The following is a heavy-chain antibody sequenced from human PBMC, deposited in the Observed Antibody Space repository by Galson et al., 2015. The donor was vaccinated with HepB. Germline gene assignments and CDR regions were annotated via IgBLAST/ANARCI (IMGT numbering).Heavy chain of an antibody. D-gene: IGHD1-26*01. CDR3: ARDHAVGATWGYFYHYGMDV. J-gene: IGHJ6*02. V-gene: IGHV3-33*01. CDR1: GFDFRSYA. Sequence: LRLSCAASGFDFRSYAMNWVRQAPGKGLEWVAFMWYEGSKKNYADSVKGRFTISRDNSKNKLYLQMNSLRAEDTAVYYCARDHAVGATWGYFYHYGMDVWGQGTTVTVSS. CDR2: MWYEGSKK.